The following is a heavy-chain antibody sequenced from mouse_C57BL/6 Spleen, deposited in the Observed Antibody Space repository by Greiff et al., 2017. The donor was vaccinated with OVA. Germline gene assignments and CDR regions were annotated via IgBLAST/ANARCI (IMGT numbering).Heavy chain of an antibody. CDR2: IYPGDGDT. J-gene: IGHJ2*01. CDR3: ARSLITTVVGDY. V-gene: IGHV1-82*01. D-gene: IGHD1-1*01. Sequence: QVQLQQSGPELVKPGASVKISCKASGYAFSSSWMNWVKQRPGKGLEWIGRIYPGDGDTNYNGKFKGKATLTADKSSSTAYMQLSSLTSEDSAVYVCARSLITTVVGDYWGQGTTLTVSS. CDR1: GYAFSSSW.